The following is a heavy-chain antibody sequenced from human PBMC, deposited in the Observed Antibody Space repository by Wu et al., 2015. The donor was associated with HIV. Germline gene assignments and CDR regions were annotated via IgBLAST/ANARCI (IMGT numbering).Heavy chain of an antibody. D-gene: IGHD3-22*01. V-gene: IGHV1-18*01. CDR1: GYTFITHA. Sequence: QVQLVQSGGDVKKSGASVKVSCKASGYTFITHAITWVRQAPGQRPEWMGWITTNNGYTKYAQKFQDRLSLTTDTSATTVYMELRSLRSDDTAVYYCARVFEDSSGYYSWFDPRGQGTLGHRLL. CDR3: ARVFEDSSGYYSWFDP. J-gene: IGHJ5*02. CDR2: ITTNNGYT.